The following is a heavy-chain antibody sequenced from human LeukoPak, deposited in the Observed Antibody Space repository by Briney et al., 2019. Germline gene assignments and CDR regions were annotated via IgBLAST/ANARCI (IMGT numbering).Heavy chain of an antibody. CDR2: INPNSGGT. D-gene: IGHD6-6*01. CDR3: ARGDSSYYFDY. Sequence: ASVKVSCKASGYTFTVYYMHWVRQAPGQGLGWMGWINPNSGGTNYTQKFQGRVTMTRDTSISTAYMELSRLRSDDTAVYYCARGDSSYYFDYWGQGTLVTVSS. CDR1: GYTFTVYY. J-gene: IGHJ4*02. V-gene: IGHV1-2*02.